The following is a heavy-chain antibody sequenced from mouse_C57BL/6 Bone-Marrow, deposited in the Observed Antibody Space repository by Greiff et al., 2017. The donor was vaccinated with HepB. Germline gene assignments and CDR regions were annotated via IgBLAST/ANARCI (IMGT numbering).Heavy chain of an antibody. Sequence: EVQLVESGGGLVKHGGSLKLSCAASGFTFSDYGMHWVRQAPEKGLEWVAYISSGSSTIYYADTVKGRFTISRDNAKNTLFLQMTSLRSEDTAMYYCARGDSDYWGQGTTLTVSS. J-gene: IGHJ2*01. CDR1: GFTFSDYG. V-gene: IGHV5-17*01. CDR3: ARGDSDY. CDR2: ISSGSSTI.